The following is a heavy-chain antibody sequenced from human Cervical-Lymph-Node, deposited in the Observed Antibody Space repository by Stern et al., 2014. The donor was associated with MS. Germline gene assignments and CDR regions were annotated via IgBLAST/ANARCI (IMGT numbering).Heavy chain of an antibody. Sequence: VQLVESGPGLVKPSGTLTLTCAVSGGSVSSSNWRSWVRPSPRKGVEWSGRLSHSVASNYGPSLRSRVSISLDNSKNHLSLHLTSGTAADTAVYYCARERQQYCNSEGCSYWYFDLWGRGTLVTVSS. J-gene: IGHJ2*01. CDR3: ARERQQYCNSEGCSYWYFDL. V-gene: IGHV4-4*02. CDR1: GGSVSSSNW. CDR2: LSHSVAS. D-gene: IGHD2/OR15-2a*01.